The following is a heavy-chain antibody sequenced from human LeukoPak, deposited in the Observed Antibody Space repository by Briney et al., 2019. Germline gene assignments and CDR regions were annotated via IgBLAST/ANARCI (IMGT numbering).Heavy chain of an antibody. J-gene: IGHJ4*02. V-gene: IGHV3-23*01. Sequence: GGSLRLSCAASGFTFSIYAMSWVRQAPGKGLEWVSGISGSGGSTYYADSVRGRFTISRDNSKNTLYLQMNSLRAEDTAVYYCAKDAVYSGYDYFDCWGQGTLVTVSS. CDR3: AKDAVYSGYDYFDC. D-gene: IGHD5-12*01. CDR2: ISGSGGST. CDR1: GFTFSIYA.